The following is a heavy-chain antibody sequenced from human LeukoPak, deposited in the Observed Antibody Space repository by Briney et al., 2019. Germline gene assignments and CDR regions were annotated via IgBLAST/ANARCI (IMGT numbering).Heavy chain of an antibody. CDR3: ARAPGSGSYLDGMDV. Sequence: SETLSLTCTVAAGSIGSYYWSCIRQPPGKGLEWIGYIYYSGSTNYNPSLKSRVTISVDTSKNQFSLKLSSVTAADTAVYYCARAPGSGSYLDGMDVWGQGTTVTVSS. CDR1: AGSIGSYY. V-gene: IGHV4-59*01. D-gene: IGHD3-10*01. J-gene: IGHJ6*02. CDR2: IYYSGST.